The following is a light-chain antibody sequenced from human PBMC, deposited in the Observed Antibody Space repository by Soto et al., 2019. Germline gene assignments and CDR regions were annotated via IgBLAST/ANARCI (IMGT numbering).Light chain of an antibody. V-gene: IGKV2D-29*02. CDR3: MQSTQLPPT. CDR1: QSLLHITGETF. Sequence: DIVMTQSPLSLPVAPGQPASISCKSSQSLLHITGETFLFWYLQKPGQSPQLLIYEVSTRVSGVSDRFSGSGSGTDFTLEISRVETDDVGIYYCMQSTQLPPTFGQGTRLEIK. J-gene: IGKJ5*01. CDR2: EVS.